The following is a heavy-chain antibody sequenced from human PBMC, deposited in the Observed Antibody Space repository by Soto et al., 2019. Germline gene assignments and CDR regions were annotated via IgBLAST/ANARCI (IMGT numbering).Heavy chain of an antibody. CDR3: ARGKSIDYGDLAYYYYYYGMDV. CDR1: GFTFSDYY. D-gene: IGHD4-17*01. CDR2: ISSSSSYT. V-gene: IGHV3-11*06. J-gene: IGHJ6*02. Sequence: AGGSLRLSCAASGFTFSDYYMSWIRQAPGKGLEWVSYISSSSSYTNYADSVKGRFTISRDNAKNSLYLQMNSLRAEDTAVSYCARGKSIDYGDLAYYYYYYGMDVWGQGTTVTVSS.